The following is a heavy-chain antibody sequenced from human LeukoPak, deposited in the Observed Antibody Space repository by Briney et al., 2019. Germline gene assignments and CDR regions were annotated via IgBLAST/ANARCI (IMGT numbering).Heavy chain of an antibody. J-gene: IGHJ6*03. CDR3: ARELLDYYYMDV. CDR1: GFTFSSYS. Sequence: GGSLRLSCAASGFTFSSYSMNWVRQAPGKGLEWVSSISSSSSYIYYADSVEGRFTISRDNAKNSLYLQMNSLRAEDTAVYYCARELLDYYYMDVWGKGTTVTVSS. CDR2: ISSSSSYI. V-gene: IGHV3-21*01. D-gene: IGHD2-15*01.